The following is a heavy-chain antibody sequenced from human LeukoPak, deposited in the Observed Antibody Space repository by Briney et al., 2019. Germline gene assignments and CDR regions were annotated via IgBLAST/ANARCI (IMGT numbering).Heavy chain of an antibody. V-gene: IGHV4-34*01. J-gene: IGHJ5*02. CDR3: ARGEINWYNCFDP. CDR1: GGSFSGYY. Sequence: PSETLSLTCAVYGGSFSGYYWSWIRQPPGKGLEWIGEINHSGSTNYNPSLESRVTISVDTSKKQFSLKLSSVTAADTAVYYCARGEINWYNCFDPWGQGTLVTVSS. CDR2: INHSGST.